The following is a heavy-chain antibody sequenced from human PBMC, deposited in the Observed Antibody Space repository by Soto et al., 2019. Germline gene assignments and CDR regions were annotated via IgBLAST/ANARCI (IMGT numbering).Heavy chain of an antibody. Sequence: QVQLVQSGDEVKKPGASVKVSCKASGYIFVNYGIAWVRQAPGQGLEWMGWISPYTGNTHSATKVQGRLTMTTDTSTSTAYMDLMSMTSDDTAVYYCVMMDNYVTPTPQDVWGQGTTVTVSS. CDR1: GYIFVNYG. CDR2: ISPYTGNT. D-gene: IGHD3-16*01. V-gene: IGHV1-18*01. J-gene: IGHJ6*02. CDR3: VMMDNYVTPTPQDV.